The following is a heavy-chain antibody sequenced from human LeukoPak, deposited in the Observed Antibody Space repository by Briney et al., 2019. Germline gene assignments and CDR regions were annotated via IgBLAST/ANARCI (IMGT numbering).Heavy chain of an antibody. D-gene: IGHD5-24*01. Sequence: GGSLRLSCAASGFTFSSYAMSWVRQAPGKGLEWVSAISGSGGSTYYADSVKGRFTISRDNSKSTLFLQMSSLRAEDTAVYYCAKDPRVGSRVATPCHWGQGTLVTVSS. CDR1: GFTFSSYA. CDR3: AKDPRVGSRVATPCH. V-gene: IGHV3-23*01. CDR2: ISGSGGST. J-gene: IGHJ4*02.